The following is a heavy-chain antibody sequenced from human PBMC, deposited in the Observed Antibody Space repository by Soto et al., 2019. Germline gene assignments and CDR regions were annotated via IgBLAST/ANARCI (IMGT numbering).Heavy chain of an antibody. D-gene: IGHD6-13*01. CDR3: ARKAGHHNWGAS. CDR2: INHSGST. J-gene: IGHJ5*01. Sequence: SVNCSSNGGASVRHYRIWLRQPPGKGLEWIGEINHSGSTNYNPSLKSRVTISVDTSKNQFSLKLSSVTAADTAVYYFARKAGHHNWGASSTQGTLVIGS. V-gene: IGHV4-34*01. CDR1: GGASVRHY.